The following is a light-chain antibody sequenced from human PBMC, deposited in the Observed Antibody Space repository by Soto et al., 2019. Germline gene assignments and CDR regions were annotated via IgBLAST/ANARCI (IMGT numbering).Light chain of an antibody. CDR1: QSVSSY. CDR3: QHRSNWPTT. CDR2: DAS. V-gene: IGKV3-11*01. J-gene: IGKJ5*01. Sequence: EIVLTQSPATLSLSPGERATLSCRASQSVSSYLAWYQQKPGQAPRLLIYDASNRATGIPPRFSGTGSGTDFTLTISSLEPEDFAIYHCQHRSNWPTTFGQGTRLEIK.